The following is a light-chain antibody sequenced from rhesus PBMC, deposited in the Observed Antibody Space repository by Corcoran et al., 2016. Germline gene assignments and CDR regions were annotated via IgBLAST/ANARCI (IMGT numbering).Light chain of an antibody. V-gene: IGKV1-74*01. Sequence: DIQMTQSPSSLSASVGDRVTITCRASENVNNYLNWYQQKPGKAPKLLIYKASTLQRGVPSRFSGSGAGTDYTFTISRLQPEDVATYYCQHGYGTPRTFGQGTKVEIK. CDR1: ENVNNY. J-gene: IGKJ1*01. CDR2: KAS. CDR3: QHGYGTPRT.